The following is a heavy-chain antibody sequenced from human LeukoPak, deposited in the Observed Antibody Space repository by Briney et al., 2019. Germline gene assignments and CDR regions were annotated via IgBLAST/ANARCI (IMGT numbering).Heavy chain of an antibody. CDR3: TRGVLPARFDS. V-gene: IGHV1-2*02. CDR1: GYNFIGYW. Sequence: ASVKVSCKASGYNFIGYWIHWVRQAPGQGFEWMGWINPKNGDTHYAQKFQSRVIMTRDTSTNAVYMELTHLISDDTAVYYCTRGVLPARFDSWGQGTLVTVSS. J-gene: IGHJ5*01. CDR2: INPKNGDT. D-gene: IGHD3-10*01.